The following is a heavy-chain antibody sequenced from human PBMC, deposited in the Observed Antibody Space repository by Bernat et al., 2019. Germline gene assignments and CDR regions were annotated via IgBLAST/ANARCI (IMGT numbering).Heavy chain of an antibody. J-gene: IGHJ6*03. V-gene: IGHV1-69*01. CDR3: ARDAGADFWTGPYYMDV. CDR1: GGTFSSYA. Sequence: QVQLVQSGAEVKKPGSSVKVSCKASGGTFSSYAISWVRQAPGQGLEWMGGIIPIFGTANYAQKFQGRVTITADESTSTAYMELSSLRSEDTAVYYCARDAGADFWTGPYYMDVWGKGTTVTVSS. D-gene: IGHD3/OR15-3a*01. CDR2: IIPIFGTA.